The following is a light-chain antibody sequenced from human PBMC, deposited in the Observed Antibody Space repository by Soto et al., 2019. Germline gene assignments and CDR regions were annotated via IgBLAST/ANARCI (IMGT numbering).Light chain of an antibody. CDR3: ATWDGSLPGEV. CDR2: GDS. Sequence: QSVLTQPPSVSGAPGQRVTISCTGFDSNIGADYGVHWYQQFPGTAPKLLIYGDSYRPSGVSGRFSGSKSGTSASLAITGLQAEDEADYYCATWDGSLPGEVFGGGTKLTVL. J-gene: IGLJ2*01. CDR1: DSNIGADYG. V-gene: IGLV1-40*01.